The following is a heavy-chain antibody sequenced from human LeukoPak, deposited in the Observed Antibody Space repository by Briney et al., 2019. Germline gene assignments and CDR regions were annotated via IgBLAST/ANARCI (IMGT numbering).Heavy chain of an antibody. CDR2: IDSSGSS. CDR3: ARSPLSSSGWYRADY. CDR1: GGSIRIYY. Sequence: PSETLSLTCAVSGGSIRIYYWNWIRQPAGKGLEWIGRIDSSGSSTYSPSLGSRVTMSVDSSKSQISLNLNSVTAADTAMYYCARSPLSSSGWYRADYWGQGTLVTVSS. J-gene: IGHJ4*02. D-gene: IGHD6-19*01. V-gene: IGHV4-4*07.